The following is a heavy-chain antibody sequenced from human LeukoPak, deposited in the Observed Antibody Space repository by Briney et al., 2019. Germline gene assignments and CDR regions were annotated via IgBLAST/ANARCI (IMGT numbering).Heavy chain of an antibody. Sequence: ASVKVSCKASGGTFSSYAISWVRQAPGQGLEWMGGIIPIFGTANYAQKFQGRVTITADESTSTAYMELSSLRSEDTAVYYRAREGVAMGWDYFDYWGQGTLVTVSS. CDR2: IIPIFGTA. D-gene: IGHD5-18*01. CDR1: GGTFSSYA. CDR3: AREGVAMGWDYFDY. J-gene: IGHJ4*02. V-gene: IGHV1-69*13.